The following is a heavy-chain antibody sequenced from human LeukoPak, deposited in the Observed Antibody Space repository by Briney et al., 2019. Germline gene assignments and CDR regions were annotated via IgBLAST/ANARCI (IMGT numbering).Heavy chain of an antibody. D-gene: IGHD2-21*01. CDR2: INGNSGGT. Sequence: GWINGNSGGTNYAQKFQGRVTMTRDTSISTAYMELNRLRFDDTAVYYCAREVNAVTDAFDIWGQGTMVTVSS. V-gene: IGHV1-2*02. J-gene: IGHJ3*02. CDR3: AREVNAVTDAFDI.